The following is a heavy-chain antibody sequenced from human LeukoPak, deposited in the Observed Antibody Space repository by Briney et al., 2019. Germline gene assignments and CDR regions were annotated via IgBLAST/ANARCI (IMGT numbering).Heavy chain of an antibody. CDR1: GFTFDDYT. J-gene: IGHJ4*02. D-gene: IGHD3-3*01. CDR3: ARGPREYDFWSGYYSISFDY. V-gene: IGHV3-43*01. Sequence: GGSLRLSCAASGFTFDDYTMHWVRQAPGKGLEWVSLISWDGGSTYYADSVKGRFTISRDNAKISLYLQMNSLRAEDTAVYYCARGPREYDFWSGYYSISFDYWGQGTLVTVSS. CDR2: ISWDGGST.